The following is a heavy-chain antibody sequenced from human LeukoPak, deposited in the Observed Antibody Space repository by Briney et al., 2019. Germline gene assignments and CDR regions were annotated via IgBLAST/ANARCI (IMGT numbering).Heavy chain of an antibody. CDR2: INPSGST. J-gene: IGHJ5*02. CDR1: GYSISSGYY. CDR3: ARKGGGQLVNTRRWFDP. V-gene: IGHV4-38-2*02. D-gene: IGHD6-13*01. Sequence: SETLSLTCTVSGYSISSGYYWGWIRQPPGKGLEWIGEINPSGSTNYNPSLKSRVTISLDTSKNQFSLKLSSVTAADTAVYYCARKGGGQLVNTRRWFDPWGQGTLVTVSS.